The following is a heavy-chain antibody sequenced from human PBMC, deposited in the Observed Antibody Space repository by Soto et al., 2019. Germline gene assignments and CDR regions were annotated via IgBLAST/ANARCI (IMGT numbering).Heavy chain of an antibody. CDR2: FRSGGDDGTT. V-gene: IGHV3-23*01. D-gene: IGHD3-10*02. J-gene: IGHJ4*02. CDR3: AKKVKSCPGSQDFDY. Sequence: GGSLRLSCAASGVTFSSYSMSWVRQAPGKGLEWVSGFRSGGDDGTTYYADSVKGRFTISRDNSKNTLFLQMDSLRAEDTAIYYCAKKVKSCPGSQDFDYWGQGTLVTVSS. CDR1: GVTFSSYS.